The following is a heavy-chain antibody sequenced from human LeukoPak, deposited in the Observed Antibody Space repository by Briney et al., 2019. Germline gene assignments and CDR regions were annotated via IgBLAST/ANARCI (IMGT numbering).Heavy chain of an antibody. Sequence: PSETLSLTCTVSGVPISRGGYYWSWIRQHPGKGLEWIGYIYYSGSTYYNPSLKSRVTISVDTSKNQFSLKLSSVTAADTAVYYCARWFGSGRKWFDPWGQGTLVTVSS. CDR3: ARWFGSGRKWFDP. D-gene: IGHD3-10*01. CDR2: IYYSGST. V-gene: IGHV4-31*03. J-gene: IGHJ5*02. CDR1: GVPISRGGYY.